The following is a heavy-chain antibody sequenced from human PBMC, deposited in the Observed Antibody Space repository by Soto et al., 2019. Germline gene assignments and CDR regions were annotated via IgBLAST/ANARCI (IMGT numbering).Heavy chain of an antibody. D-gene: IGHD2-21*02. CDR1: GYTFTGYY. J-gene: IGHJ4*02. Sequence: QVQLVQSGAEVKKPGASVKVSCKASGYTFTGYYMHWVRQAPGQGLEWMGWINPNSGGTNHAQKFQGWVTMTRDTSISTAYMELSRLRSDDTAVYYCARSPGGVVTAMYYFDYWGQGTLVTVSS. V-gene: IGHV1-2*04. CDR2: INPNSGGT. CDR3: ARSPGGVVTAMYYFDY.